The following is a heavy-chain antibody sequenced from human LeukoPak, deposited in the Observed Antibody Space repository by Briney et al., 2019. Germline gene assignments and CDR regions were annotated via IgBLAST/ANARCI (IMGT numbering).Heavy chain of an antibody. Sequence: SGTLSLTCAVSGGSISSSNWWSWVRQPPGKGLEWIGEIYHSGSTNYNPSLKSRVTISVDTSKNQFSLKLSSVTAADTAVYYCAQLYGDPYNWFDPWGQGTLVTVSS. CDR1: GGSISSSNW. D-gene: IGHD4-17*01. CDR3: AQLYGDPYNWFDP. CDR2: IYHSGST. J-gene: IGHJ5*02. V-gene: IGHV4-4*02.